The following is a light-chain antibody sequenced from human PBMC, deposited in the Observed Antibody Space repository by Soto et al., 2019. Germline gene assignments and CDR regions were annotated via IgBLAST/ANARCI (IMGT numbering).Light chain of an antibody. CDR2: AAS. CDR1: QAIRSS. V-gene: IGKV1-12*01. Sequence: DIQMTQSPPSVSASVGDRVTITCRASQAIRSSLAWYQQKPGKAPKLLVYAASTLHSGVPSRFSGSGSGTDFPLTINSLQPEDFATYYCQQTSTFPLTFGGGTQVEIK. J-gene: IGKJ4*01. CDR3: QQTSTFPLT.